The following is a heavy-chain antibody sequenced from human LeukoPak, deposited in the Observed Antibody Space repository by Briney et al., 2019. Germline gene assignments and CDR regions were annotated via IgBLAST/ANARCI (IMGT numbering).Heavy chain of an antibody. CDR1: GFTFSSYG. CDR2: IRYDGSNK. V-gene: IGHV3-30*02. D-gene: IGHD3-22*01. Sequence: GGSLRLSCAASGFTFSSYGMHWVRQAPGKGLEWVAFIRYDGSNKYYADSVKGRFTISRDDSKNTLCLQMNSLKTEDTAVYYCRIYYDTGVDFDYWGQGTLVTVSS. J-gene: IGHJ4*02. CDR3: RIYYDTGVDFDY.